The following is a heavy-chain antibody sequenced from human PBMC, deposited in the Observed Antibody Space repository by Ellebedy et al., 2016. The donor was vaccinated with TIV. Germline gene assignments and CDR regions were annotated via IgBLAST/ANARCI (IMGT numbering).Heavy chain of an antibody. J-gene: IGHJ6*03. CDR2: ISGSGASP. Sequence: GESLKISCAASAFTFSNYAMTWVRQAPGKGLEWVSSISGSGASPYYADSVKGRFTISRDNSKNTLYLKGNSLRAEDTDIYFCAKHPAVGSYYYMDFWGKGTTVTVSS. D-gene: IGHD3-10*01. V-gene: IGHV3-23*01. CDR1: AFTFSNYA. CDR3: AKHPAVGSYYYMDF.